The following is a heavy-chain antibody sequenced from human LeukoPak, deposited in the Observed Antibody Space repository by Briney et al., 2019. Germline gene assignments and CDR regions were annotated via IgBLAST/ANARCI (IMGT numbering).Heavy chain of an antibody. V-gene: IGHV1-69*13. J-gene: IGHJ6*03. Sequence: ASVKVSCKASGGTFSSYAISWVRQAPGQGLEWMGGIIPIFGTANYAQKFQGRVTITADESTSTAYMELSSLRSEDTAVYYCASGTGTYYYYYYMDVWGKGTTVTVSS. D-gene: IGHD1-1*01. CDR3: ASGTGTYYYYYYMDV. CDR2: IIPIFGTA. CDR1: GGTFSSYA.